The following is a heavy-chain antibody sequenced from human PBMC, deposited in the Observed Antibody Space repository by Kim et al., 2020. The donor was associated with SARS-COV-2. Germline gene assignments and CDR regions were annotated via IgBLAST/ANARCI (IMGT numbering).Heavy chain of an antibody. J-gene: IGHJ4*02. CDR3: ARTGSGRGNYFDY. CDR1: GFTFSSYA. V-gene: IGHV3-48*03. D-gene: IGHD2-15*01. CDR2: ISSRGVTT. Sequence: GGSLRLSCAASGFTFSSYAMNWVRQAPGKGLEWVAYISSRGVTTYYADSVKGRFTISRDNAKNTVYLQMNSLRAEDTAVYYCARTGSGRGNYFDYLGQGIMVTVPS.